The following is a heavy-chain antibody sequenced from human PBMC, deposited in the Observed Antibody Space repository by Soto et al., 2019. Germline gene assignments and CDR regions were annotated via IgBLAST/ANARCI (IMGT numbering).Heavy chain of an antibody. CDR3: TRRRDWTAMDPLDY. V-gene: IGHV3-73*01. D-gene: IGHD5-18*01. Sequence: PGGSLRLSCAASGFIFTDSAIHWIRQASGKGPEWVGRIRNKVNNYATLYAASVKGRFTISRDDSTNTAYLQTNSLKTEDTAVYYCTRRRDWTAMDPLDYWGQGTLVTVSS. J-gene: IGHJ4*02. CDR1: GFIFTDSA. CDR2: IRNKVNNYAT.